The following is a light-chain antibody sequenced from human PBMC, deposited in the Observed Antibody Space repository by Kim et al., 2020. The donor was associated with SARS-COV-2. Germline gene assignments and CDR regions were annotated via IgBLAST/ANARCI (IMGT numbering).Light chain of an antibody. CDR1: SSDVGSYNF. Sequence: QSVLTQPASVSGSPGQSITISCTGTSSDVGSYNFVSWYQQHPGKAPKLMIYDVSKRPSGVSNRFSGSKSCNTASLTISGLQAEDEADYYCCSYASSSTWVFGGGTQLTVL. CDR2: DVS. J-gene: IGLJ3*02. V-gene: IGLV2-14*03. CDR3: CSYASSSTWV.